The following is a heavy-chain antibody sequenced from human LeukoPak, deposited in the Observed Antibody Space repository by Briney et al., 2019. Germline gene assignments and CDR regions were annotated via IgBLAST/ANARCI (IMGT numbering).Heavy chain of an antibody. V-gene: IGHV4-30-2*01. Sequence: SETLSLTCAVPGGSISSGGYSWSWIRQPPGKGLEWIGYIYHSGSTYYNPSLKSRVTISVDRSKNQFSLKLSSVTAADTAVYYCARVGWYCSGGSYPIIDYWGQGTLVTVSS. CDR1: GGSISSGGYS. CDR3: ARVGWYCSGGSYPIIDY. CDR2: IYHSGST. J-gene: IGHJ4*02. D-gene: IGHD2-15*01.